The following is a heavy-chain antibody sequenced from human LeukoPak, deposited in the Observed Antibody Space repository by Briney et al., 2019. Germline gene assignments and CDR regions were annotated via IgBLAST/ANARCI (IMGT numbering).Heavy chain of an antibody. Sequence: SETLSLTCTVSGGSISSSSYYWGWIRQPPGKGLEGIGSIYYSGSTYYNPSLKSRVTISVDTSKNQFSLKLSSVTAADTAVYYCAREMVGYCSSTTCNWFDPWGQGTLVTVSS. D-gene: IGHD2-2*01. CDR1: GGSISSSSYY. CDR2: IYYSGST. CDR3: AREMVGYCSSTTCNWFDP. J-gene: IGHJ5*02. V-gene: IGHV4-39*07.